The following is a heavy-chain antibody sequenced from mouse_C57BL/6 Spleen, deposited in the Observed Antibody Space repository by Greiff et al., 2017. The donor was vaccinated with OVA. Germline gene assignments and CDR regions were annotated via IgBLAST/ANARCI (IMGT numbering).Heavy chain of an antibody. V-gene: IGHV3-1*01. D-gene: IGHD2-4*01. Sequence: EVMLVESGPGMVKPSQSLSLTCTVTGYSITSGYDWHWIRHFPGNKLEWMGYISYSGSTNYNPSLKSRISITHDTSKNHFFLKLNSVTTEDTATYYCARENYDYAAFDVWGTGTTVTVSS. CDR3: ARENYDYAAFDV. CDR2: ISYSGST. J-gene: IGHJ1*03. CDR1: GYSITSGYD.